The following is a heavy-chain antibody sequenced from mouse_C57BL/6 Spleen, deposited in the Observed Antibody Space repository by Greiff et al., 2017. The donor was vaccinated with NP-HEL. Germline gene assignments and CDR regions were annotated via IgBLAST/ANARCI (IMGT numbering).Heavy chain of an antibody. CDR1: GYSITSGYD. CDR2: ISYSGST. Sequence: EVHLVESGPGMVKPSQSLSLTCTVTGYSITSGYDWHWIRHFPGNKLEWMGYISYSGSTNYNPSLKSRISITHDTSKNHFFLKLNSVTTEDTATYYCARGGWDVAWFAYWGQGTLVTVSA. J-gene: IGHJ3*01. V-gene: IGHV3-1*01. D-gene: IGHD4-1*01. CDR3: ARGGWDVAWFAY.